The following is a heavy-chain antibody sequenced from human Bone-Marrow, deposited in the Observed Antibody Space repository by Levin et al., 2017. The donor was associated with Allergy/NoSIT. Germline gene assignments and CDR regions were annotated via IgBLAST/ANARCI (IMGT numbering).Heavy chain of an antibody. J-gene: IGHJ5*02. CDR1: GFSLNTASLG. D-gene: IGHD3-3*01. CDR2: VYWDDDK. Sequence: SGPTLVKPTQTLTFTCTFSGFSLNTASLGVGWIRQPPGKALECLALVYWDDDKLYNPSLRGRLIITKDTSNNQVVLEMGNMDPADTATYYCSRWTAGSLGGWFDTWGQGTLVTVPS. V-gene: IGHV2-5*02. CDR3: SRWTAGSLGGWFDT.